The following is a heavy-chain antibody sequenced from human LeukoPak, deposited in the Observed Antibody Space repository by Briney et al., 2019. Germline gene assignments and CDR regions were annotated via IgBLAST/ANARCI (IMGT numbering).Heavy chain of an antibody. CDR2: IKRDGSEK. Sequence: GGSLRLSCAASGFTFSYYWMNWVRQAPGKGLEWVANIKRDGSEKYYVDSVKGRFTISRDNTKNSLSLQMNSLRAEDTALYYCARTMYITGSSDFDYWGQGTLVTVSS. CDR3: ARTMYITGSSDFDY. V-gene: IGHV3-7*02. D-gene: IGHD1-26*01. J-gene: IGHJ4*02. CDR1: GFTFSYYW.